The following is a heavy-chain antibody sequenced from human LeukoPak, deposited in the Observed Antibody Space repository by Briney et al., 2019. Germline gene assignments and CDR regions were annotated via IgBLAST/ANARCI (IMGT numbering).Heavy chain of an antibody. Sequence: GRSLRLSCAASGFTFSNNEMNWVRQAPGKGLEWVSYMSRGGNTIYYSDSVKGRFTISRDNAKNSVYLHMNSLRAEDTALYYCARLSAYYYGSFFYYYMDVWGKGTTVTVSS. CDR3: ARLSAYYYGSFFYYYMDV. V-gene: IGHV3-48*03. CDR1: GFTFSNNE. J-gene: IGHJ6*03. CDR2: MSRGGNTI. D-gene: IGHD3-10*01.